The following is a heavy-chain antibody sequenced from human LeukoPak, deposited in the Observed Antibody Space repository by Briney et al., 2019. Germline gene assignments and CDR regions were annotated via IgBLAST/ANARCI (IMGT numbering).Heavy chain of an antibody. CDR1: GFTFSSYA. D-gene: IGHD3-22*01. Sequence: QPGGSLRLSCAASGFTFSSYAMSWVRQAPGKGLEWVSFISPSADRTSNADPVEGRFTISRDNPRNTLYLQMNSLRDEDTAVYYCAIMHGYYDGSGYWVQWGQGTLVTVSS. V-gene: IGHV3-23*01. CDR2: ISPSADRT. J-gene: IGHJ4*02. CDR3: AIMHGYYDGSGYWVQ.